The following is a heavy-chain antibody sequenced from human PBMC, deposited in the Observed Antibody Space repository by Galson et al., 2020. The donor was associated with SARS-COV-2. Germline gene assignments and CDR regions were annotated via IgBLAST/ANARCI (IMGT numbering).Heavy chain of an antibody. J-gene: IGHJ6*02. CDR2: INQGGIEK. CDR3: ARRGVASPAISVWGYGMAD. V-gene: IGHV3-7*01. D-gene: IGHD3-3*01. Sequence: GGSLRLSCAASGFRFSDFWMSWVRQAPGKGLEWVANINQGGIEKYYVDPVKGRFTISRDNAKGALYLQMNSLRLEDTAVYYCARRGVASPAISVWGYGMADWGHGTKVAVS. CDR1: GFRFSDFW.